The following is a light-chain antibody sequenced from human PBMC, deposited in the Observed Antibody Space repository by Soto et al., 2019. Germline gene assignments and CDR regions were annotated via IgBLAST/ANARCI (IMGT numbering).Light chain of an antibody. J-gene: IGKJ1*01. CDR2: AAS. Sequence: DIPMTQFPSSLSASVGDRVTITCRGSQGFRNDLAWYQQKPGKAPKRLIYAASSLQSGVPSRFSGSGSGTEFTLAISSLQPEDFATFYCLQHSTYPLTFGPGTKVEIK. CDR3: LQHSTYPLT. CDR1: QGFRND. V-gene: IGKV1-17*01.